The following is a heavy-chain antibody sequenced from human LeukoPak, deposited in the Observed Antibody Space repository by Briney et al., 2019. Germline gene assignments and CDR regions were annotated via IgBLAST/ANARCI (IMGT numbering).Heavy chain of an antibody. D-gene: IGHD3-3*01. V-gene: IGHV3-23*01. J-gene: IGHJ4*02. CDR1: GFTFSSYA. CDR2: ISGSGGST. CDR3: AKDLGFLEWLSFDY. Sequence: GGSLRLSCAASGFTFSSYAMSWVRQAPGKGLEWVSAISGSGGSTYYADPVKGRFTISRDNSKNTLYLQMNSLRAEDTAVYYRAKDLGFLEWLSFDYWGQGTLVTVSS.